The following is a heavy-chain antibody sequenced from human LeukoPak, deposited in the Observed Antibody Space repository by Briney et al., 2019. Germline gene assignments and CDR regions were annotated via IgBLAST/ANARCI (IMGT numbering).Heavy chain of an antibody. CDR2: INHSGST. D-gene: IGHD3-22*01. J-gene: IGHJ2*01. Sequence: SETLSLTCAVYGGSFSGYYWSWIRQPPGKGLEWIGEINHSGSTNYNPSLKSRVIISVDTSKNQFSLKLSSVTAADTAVYYCARGLIGRWYFDLWGRGTLVTVSS. CDR1: GGSFSGYY. CDR3: ARGLIGRWYFDL. V-gene: IGHV4-34*01.